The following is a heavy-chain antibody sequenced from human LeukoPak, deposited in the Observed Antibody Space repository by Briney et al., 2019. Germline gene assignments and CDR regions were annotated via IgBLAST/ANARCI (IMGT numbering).Heavy chain of an antibody. CDR3: WRVDGGCKCGSWPSGNWVGP. J-gene: IGHJ5*02. CDR1: GGSISTRSYY. CDR2: FYYSGST. V-gene: IGHV4-39*07. D-gene: IGHD2-15*01. Sequence: SETLSLTCTVSGGSISTRSYYWGWIRQPPGKGLEWIGSFYYSGSTYYNPSLKSRVTISVDTPKNQFSLKLNSVTAAHTAVYYFWRVDGGCKCGSWPSGNWVGPWGQGTLVTVSS.